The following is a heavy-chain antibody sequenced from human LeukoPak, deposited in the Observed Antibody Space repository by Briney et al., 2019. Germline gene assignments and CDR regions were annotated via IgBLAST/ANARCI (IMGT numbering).Heavy chain of an antibody. CDR2: IYPGNSDI. J-gene: IGHJ4*02. Sequence: GESLKISCKGSGYSFINYWIGWVRPMPDKGLEWMGIIYPGNSDIRYSPSFQGQVTISVDKSINTAYPQWTSLKASDTAIYYCTTGRFCSGGSCSSSFDFWGQGTLLTVPS. CDR3: TTGRFCSGGSCSSSFDF. D-gene: IGHD2-15*01. CDR1: GYSFINYW. V-gene: IGHV5-51*01.